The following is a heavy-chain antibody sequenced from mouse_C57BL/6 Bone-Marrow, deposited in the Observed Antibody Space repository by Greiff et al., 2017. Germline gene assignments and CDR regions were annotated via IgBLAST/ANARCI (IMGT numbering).Heavy chain of an antibody. CDR2: INPGSGGT. Sequence: VQLQQSGAELVRPGTSVKVSCKASGYAFTNYLIEWVKQRPGQGLEWIGVINPGSGGTNYNEKFKGKATLTADKSSSTAYMQLSSLTSEDSAVYFCARSELRQYYFDYWGQGTTLTVSS. J-gene: IGHJ2*01. D-gene: IGHD3-2*02. CDR1: GYAFTNYL. V-gene: IGHV1-54*01. CDR3: ARSELRQYYFDY.